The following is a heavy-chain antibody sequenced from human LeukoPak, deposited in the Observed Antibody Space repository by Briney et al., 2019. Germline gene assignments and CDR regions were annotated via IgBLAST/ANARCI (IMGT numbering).Heavy chain of an antibody. J-gene: IGHJ6*03. V-gene: IGHV3-74*03. CDR3: ATGGGWVPSFGVVTHIDV. CDR2: IDNDGHGI. CDR1: GFTFSGYW. D-gene: IGHD3-3*01. Sequence: PGGSLRLSCAASGFTFSGYWMHWVRQGPEKGLELVSRIDNDGHGILYADSVKGRFTTSRDNAKNTLYLQMNSLRFEDTAMYYCATGGGWVPSFGVVTHIDVWGKGTTVTVSS.